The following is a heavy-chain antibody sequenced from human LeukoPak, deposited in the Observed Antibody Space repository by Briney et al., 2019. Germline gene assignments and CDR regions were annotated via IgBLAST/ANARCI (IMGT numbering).Heavy chain of an antibody. D-gene: IGHD4-11*01. J-gene: IGHJ4*02. CDR1: GYTFTTHG. V-gene: IGHV1-18*01. CDR2: ISTSKGDT. CDR3: ARDWPTVITDY. Sequence: ASLKVSGKTSGYTFTTHGISWVRQAPGRGLEWMGWISTSKGDTNYAQKFKGRLTMTTDRSTSTAYMELRSLSSDDTAVYYCARDWPTVITDYWGQGTLVTVSS.